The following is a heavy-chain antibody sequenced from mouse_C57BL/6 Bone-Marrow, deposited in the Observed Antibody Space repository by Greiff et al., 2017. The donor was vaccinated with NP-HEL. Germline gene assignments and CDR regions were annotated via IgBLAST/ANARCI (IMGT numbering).Heavy chain of an antibody. CDR2: ISNLAYSI. CDR1: GFTFSDYG. D-gene: IGHD1-1*01. Sequence: EVKLMESGGGLVQPGGSLKLSCAASGFTFSDYGMAWVRQAPRKGPEWVAFISNLAYSIYYADTVTGRFTISRENAKNTLYLEMSSLRSEDTAMYYCARHATTVDYFDYWGQGTTLTVSS. V-gene: IGHV5-15*01. J-gene: IGHJ2*01. CDR3: ARHATTVDYFDY.